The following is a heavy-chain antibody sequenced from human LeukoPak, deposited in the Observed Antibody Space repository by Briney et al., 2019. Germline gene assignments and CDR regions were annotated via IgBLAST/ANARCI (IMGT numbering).Heavy chain of an antibody. J-gene: IGHJ4*02. CDR1: GFAFSDFS. D-gene: IGHD3-10*01. Sequence: GGSLRLSCAASGFAFSDFSMNWVRLAPGRGLAWVASVKQDGGEKYYVDSEKGRFTISGDNAKNSLYLQMNSLRAEDTAVYYCARWRGSGKYFDSWGQGTLVTVSS. CDR2: VKQDGGEK. CDR3: ARWRGSGKYFDS. V-gene: IGHV3-7*04.